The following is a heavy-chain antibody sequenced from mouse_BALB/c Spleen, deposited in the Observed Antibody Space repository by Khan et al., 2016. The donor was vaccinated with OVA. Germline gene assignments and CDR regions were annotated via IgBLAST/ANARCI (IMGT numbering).Heavy chain of an antibody. V-gene: IGHV3-2*02. J-gene: IGHJ2*01. Sequence: EVKLLESGPGLVKPSQSLSLICTVTGYSITSDYAWNWIRQFPGNKLECMGFISYSGNTNYNPSLKSRISITRDTSKNQFFLHLNSVTTEDTATYYCAKVYGGDFDYWGQGTTLTVSS. D-gene: IGHD1-1*01. CDR3: AKVYGGDFDY. CDR1: GYSITSDYA. CDR2: ISYSGNT.